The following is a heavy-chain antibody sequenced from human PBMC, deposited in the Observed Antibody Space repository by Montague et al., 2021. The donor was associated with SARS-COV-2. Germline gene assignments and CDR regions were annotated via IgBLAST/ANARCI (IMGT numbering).Heavy chain of an antibody. V-gene: IGHV3-30*04. Sequence: SLRLSCAASGFTFSSYAMHWVRQAPGKGLEWVAVISYDGSNKYYADSVKGRFTISRDNSKNTLYLQTNSLRAEDTAVYYCARTNSGSYSGAFDIWGQGTMVTVSS. CDR3: ARTNSGSYSGAFDI. J-gene: IGHJ3*02. CDR2: ISYDGSNK. CDR1: GFTFSSYA. D-gene: IGHD1-26*01.